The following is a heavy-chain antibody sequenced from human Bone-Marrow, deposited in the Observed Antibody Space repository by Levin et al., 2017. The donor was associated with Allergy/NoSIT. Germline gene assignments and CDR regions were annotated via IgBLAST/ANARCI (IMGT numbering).Heavy chain of an antibody. V-gene: IGHV4-4*07. CDR3: ARGWFGELFADY. J-gene: IGHJ4*02. D-gene: IGHD3-10*01. CDR1: GGSISSFY. Sequence: SETLSLTCTISGGSISSFYWNWIRQSPGKGLEWIACAQKNGSTYYNPSLRGRVTMSLDTSKNQFSLRLPSVTAADTAVYFCARGWFGELFADYWGRGTLVTV. CDR2: AQKNGST.